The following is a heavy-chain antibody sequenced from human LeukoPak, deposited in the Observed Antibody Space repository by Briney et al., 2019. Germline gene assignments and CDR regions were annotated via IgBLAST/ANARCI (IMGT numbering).Heavy chain of an antibody. J-gene: IGHJ4*02. D-gene: IGHD3-10*01. V-gene: IGHV1-69*06. CDR2: ITPIFGTA. CDR3: ASEAGNYYGSGSPPGSPDY. CDR1: GGTFSSYA. Sequence: ASVKVSCKASGGTFSSYAISWVRQAPGQGLEWMGGITPIFGTANYAQKFQGRVTITADKSTSTAYMELSSLRSEDTAVYYCASEAGNYYGSGSPPGSPDYWGQGTLVTVSS.